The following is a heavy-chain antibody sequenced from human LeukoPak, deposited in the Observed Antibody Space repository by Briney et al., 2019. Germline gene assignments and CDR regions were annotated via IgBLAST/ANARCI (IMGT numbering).Heavy chain of an antibody. CDR1: GFTFSNAW. CDR3: AKDPKRGETATPFGMDV. D-gene: IGHD5-24*01. J-gene: IGHJ6*02. CDR2: ISGSGGST. V-gene: IGHV3-23*01. Sequence: GGSLRLSCAASGFTFSNAWMNWVRQAPGKGLEWVSGISGSGGSTYYADSVKGRFTISRDNSKNTLYLQMNSLRGEDTAVYYCAKDPKRGETATPFGMDVWGQGTTVTVSS.